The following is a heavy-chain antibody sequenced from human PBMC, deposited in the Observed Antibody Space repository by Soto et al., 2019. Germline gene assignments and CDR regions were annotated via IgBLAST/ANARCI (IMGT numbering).Heavy chain of an antibody. CDR3: AREAMITFGGGMVA. V-gene: IGHV4-61*01. CDR1: GGSVSSGSYY. CDR2: IYYSGST. Sequence: SETLSLTCTVSGGSVSSGSYYWSWMRQPPGQGLEWIGYIYYSGSTNYNPSLKSRVTISVATSKNQLSLKLRAVDAGERGVDWCAREAMITFGGGMVAWGQGTLVTVSS. J-gene: IGHJ4*02. D-gene: IGHD3-16*01.